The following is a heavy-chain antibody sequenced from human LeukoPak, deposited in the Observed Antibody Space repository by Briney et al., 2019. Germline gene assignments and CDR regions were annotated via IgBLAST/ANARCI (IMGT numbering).Heavy chain of an antibody. Sequence: GGSLRLSCVASGFTFSNYWLTWVRQAPGKGLEWVSVIYSGGSTYYADSVKGRFTISRDNSKNTLYLQMNSLRAEDTAVYYCARGQARDIFDYWGQGTLVTVSS. CDR2: IYSGGST. CDR3: ARGQARDIFDY. V-gene: IGHV3-53*01. CDR1: GFTFSNYW. J-gene: IGHJ4*02. D-gene: IGHD5-24*01.